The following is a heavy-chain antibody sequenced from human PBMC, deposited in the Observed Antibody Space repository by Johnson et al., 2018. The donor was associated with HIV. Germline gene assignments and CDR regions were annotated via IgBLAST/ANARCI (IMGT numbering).Heavy chain of an antibody. CDR2: ISWNSGSI. J-gene: IGHJ3*01. CDR3: ASYVDDPGHVSMIPGGAFDV. D-gene: IGHD3-22*01. Sequence: VQLVESGGGLVQPGGSLRLSCAASGFTFDDYAMHWVRQAPGKGLEWVSGISWNSGSIAYADSVKGRFTISRDNAKNSLYLQMNSLRAEDTAMYYCASYVDDPGHVSMIPGGAFDVWGQGTMVTVSS. CDR1: GFTFDDYA. V-gene: IGHV3-9*01.